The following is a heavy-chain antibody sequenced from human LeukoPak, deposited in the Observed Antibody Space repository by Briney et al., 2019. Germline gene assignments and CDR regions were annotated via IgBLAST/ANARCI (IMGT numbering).Heavy chain of an antibody. J-gene: IGHJ5*02. D-gene: IGHD6-13*01. CDR1: GGTFSSYA. Sequence: SVKVSCKASGGTFSSYAISWVRQAPGQELEWMGRIIPILGIANYAQKFQGRVTITADKSTSTAYMELSSLRSEDTAVYYCASSVAQQLAWFDPWGQGTLVTVSS. CDR2: IIPILGIA. CDR3: ASSVAQQLAWFDP. V-gene: IGHV1-69*04.